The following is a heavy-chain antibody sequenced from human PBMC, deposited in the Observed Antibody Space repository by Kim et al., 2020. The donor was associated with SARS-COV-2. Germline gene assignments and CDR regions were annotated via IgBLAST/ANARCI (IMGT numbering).Heavy chain of an antibody. J-gene: IGHJ4*02. CDR1: GCTFTNYA. D-gene: IGHD1-1*01. CDR2: INPSFGTA. V-gene: IGHV1-69*13. Sequence: SVKVSCKASGCTFTNYAIRWVRQAPGQRLEWMGGINPSFGTAKYLQKFQGRVTITADAFTSTAYMELRSLRSEDTAVYYCAKRYAERAFFGYWGQGTLV. CDR3: AKRYAERAFFGY.